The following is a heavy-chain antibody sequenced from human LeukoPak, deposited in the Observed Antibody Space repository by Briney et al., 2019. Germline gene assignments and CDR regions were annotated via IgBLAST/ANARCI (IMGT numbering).Heavy chain of an antibody. CDR3: ARHKYASHFDY. CDR1: GGSISSYY. V-gene: IGHV4-59*08. J-gene: IGHJ4*02. CDR2: IYYSGST. D-gene: IGHD2-8*01. Sequence: SETLSLTCTVSGGSISSYYWSWIRQPPGKGLEWIGYIYYSGSTNYNPSLKSRVTISVDTSKNQFSLKPSSVTAADTAVYYCARHKYASHFDYWGQGTLVTVSS.